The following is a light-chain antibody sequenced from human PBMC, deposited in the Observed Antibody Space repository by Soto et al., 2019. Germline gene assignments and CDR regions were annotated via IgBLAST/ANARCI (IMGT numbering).Light chain of an antibody. J-gene: IGKJ1*01. Sequence: IQMTQSPSSLSSSLGDRVTITCRASQGISNWLAWYQQKPGKAPTLLIYSASTLQRGVPSRFSGSGSGTEGTITISSLKTDDVATYDCQHYNSYPEAFGQGTRVDIK. CDR2: SAS. V-gene: IGKV1D-16*01. CDR3: QHYNSYPEA. CDR1: QGISNW.